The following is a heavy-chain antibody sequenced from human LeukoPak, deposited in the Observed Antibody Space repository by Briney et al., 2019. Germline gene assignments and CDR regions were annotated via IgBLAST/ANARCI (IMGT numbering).Heavy chain of an antibody. CDR2: ISGSGGRT. D-gene: IGHD3-3*01. V-gene: IGHV3-23*01. Sequence: GGSLRLSCAASGFTFNSYAMSWVRQAPGKGLEWVSIISGSGGRTYYADSVQGRFTFSRDNSKNTLYLQMSSLRAEDTAEYYCVKNGGDSWSGYYYYYMGVWGKGTTVTVSS. CDR1: GFTFNSYA. J-gene: IGHJ6*03. CDR3: VKNGGDSWSGYYYYYMGV.